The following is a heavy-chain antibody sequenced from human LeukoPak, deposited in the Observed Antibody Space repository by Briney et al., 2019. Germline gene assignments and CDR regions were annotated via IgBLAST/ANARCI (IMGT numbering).Heavy chain of an antibody. CDR1: GFTFSSYA. V-gene: IGHV3-23*01. CDR3: AKVPSRTYGDYVSYYLDY. CDR2: ISGSGGST. J-gene: IGHJ4*02. D-gene: IGHD4-17*01. Sequence: PGGSLRLSCAASGFTFSSYAMSWVRQAPGKGLEWVSAISGSGGSTYYAGSVKGRFTISRDNSKNTLYLQMNSLRAEDTAVYYCAKVPSRTYGDYVSYYLDYWGQGTLVTVSS.